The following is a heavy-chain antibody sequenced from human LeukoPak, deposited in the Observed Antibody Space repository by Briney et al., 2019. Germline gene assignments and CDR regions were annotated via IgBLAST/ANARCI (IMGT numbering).Heavy chain of an antibody. CDR1: GFTFSNYW. J-gene: IGHJ4*02. D-gene: IGHD3-9*01. CDR2: IEPDESEK. V-gene: IGHV3-7*03. Sequence: GGSLRLSCAASGFTFSNYWMTWVRQAPGKGLEWVANIEPDESEKYYVGSVKGRFTISRDNAKNSLYLQMNSLRAEDTAVYYCAKWGPYDILTGRINWGQGTLVTVSS. CDR3: AKWGPYDILTGRIN.